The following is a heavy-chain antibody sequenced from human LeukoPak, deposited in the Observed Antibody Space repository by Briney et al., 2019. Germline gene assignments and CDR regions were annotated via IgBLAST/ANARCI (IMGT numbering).Heavy chain of an antibody. CDR2: ISASGDVT. Sequence: GGSLRLSCAASEFTFSNFPIGWVRQAPGRGLEWVSAISASGDVTFHADSVRGRFTISRDNSKSMLFLQMNDLRVEDTAKFYCAKSLFTSATGTGRAFHIWGQGTMVSVSS. D-gene: IGHD1-1*01. V-gene: IGHV3-23*01. CDR1: EFTFSNFP. J-gene: IGHJ3*02. CDR3: AKSLFTSATGTGRAFHI.